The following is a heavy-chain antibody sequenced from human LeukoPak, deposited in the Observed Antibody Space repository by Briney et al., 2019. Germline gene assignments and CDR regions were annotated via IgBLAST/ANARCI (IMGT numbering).Heavy chain of an antibody. CDR2: ISSSSSYI. V-gene: IGHV3-21*01. J-gene: IGHJ4*02. Sequence: GGSLRLSCAASGFTFSSYSMNWVRQAPGKGLEWVSSISSSSSYIYYADSVKGRFTISRDNAKNPLYLQMNSLRAEDTAVYYCARIGYSSSSFDYWGQGTLVTVSS. CDR1: GFTFSSYS. CDR3: ARIGYSSSSFDY. D-gene: IGHD6-6*01.